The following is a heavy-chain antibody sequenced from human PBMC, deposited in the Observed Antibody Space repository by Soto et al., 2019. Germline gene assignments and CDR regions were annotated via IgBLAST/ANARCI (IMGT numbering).Heavy chain of an antibody. CDR2: INPNSGGT. CDR3: ARDSGDCSGGSCPGMDV. Sequence: ASVKVSCKASGYTFTGYYMHWVRQAPGQGLEWMGWINPNSGGTNYAQEFQGWVTMTRDTSISTAYMELSRLRSDDTAVYYCARDSGDCSGGSCPGMDVWGQGTTVTVSS. CDR1: GYTFTGYY. V-gene: IGHV1-2*04. J-gene: IGHJ6*02. D-gene: IGHD2-15*01.